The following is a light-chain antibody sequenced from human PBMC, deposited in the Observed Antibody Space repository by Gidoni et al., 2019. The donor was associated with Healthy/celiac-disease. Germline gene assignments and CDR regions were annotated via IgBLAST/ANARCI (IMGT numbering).Light chain of an antibody. Sequence: DIVMTQSPLSLPVTPGEPASISCRSSQSPLHSNGYNYLDWYLQKPGQSPQLLIYLGSNRASGVPDRFSGSGSGTDFTLKISRVEAEDVGVYYCMQALQTPLFXGXTKVEIK. CDR3: MQALQTPL. V-gene: IGKV2-28*01. J-gene: IGKJ4*01. CDR1: QSPLHSNGYNY. CDR2: LGS.